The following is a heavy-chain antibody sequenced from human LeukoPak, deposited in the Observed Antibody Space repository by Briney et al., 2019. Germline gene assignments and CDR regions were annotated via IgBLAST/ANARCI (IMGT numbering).Heavy chain of an antibody. J-gene: IGHJ4*02. CDR3: ARVFILTSYYISYYFDY. Sequence: GESLGISCKGSGCSFTSYWISRVRQLPGKGLEWVGRIDPSDSYNNCSPSFQGHVTISAGKSISTAYLQWNSLKASGTAMYYCARVFILTSYYISYYFDYWGQGTLVTVSS. CDR1: GCSFTSYW. CDR2: IDPSDSYN. V-gene: IGHV5-10-1*01. D-gene: IGHD3-9*01.